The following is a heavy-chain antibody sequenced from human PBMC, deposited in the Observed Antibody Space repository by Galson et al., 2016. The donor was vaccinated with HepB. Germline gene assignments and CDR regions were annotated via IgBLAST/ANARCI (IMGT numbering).Heavy chain of an antibody. CDR2: ISNNGGAK. D-gene: IGHD1-26*01. V-gene: IGHV3-64D*09. CDR1: GFSFTTYY. CDR3: VRAWSGSSPDY. Sequence: SLRLSCAASGFSFTTYYMDWVRQAPGKRPEYVSGISNNGGAKYHADSVKGRFTISRDNSKNTVDLHMSSLRPEDTAVYYCVRAWSGSSPDYWGQGTQVTVSS. J-gene: IGHJ4*02.